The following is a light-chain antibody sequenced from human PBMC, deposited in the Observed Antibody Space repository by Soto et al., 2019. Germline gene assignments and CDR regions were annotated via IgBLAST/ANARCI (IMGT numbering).Light chain of an antibody. V-gene: IGKV1-17*01. CDR3: LQHNSYPIT. J-gene: IGKJ5*01. CDR2: AAS. CDR1: QSISSY. Sequence: IPMTQSPSSLSASVGDRVTITCRASQSISSYLNWYQQKPGKAPNLLIYAASSLQSGVPSRFSGSGSGTEFTLTISSLQPEDFATYYCLQHNSYPITFGQGTRLEIK.